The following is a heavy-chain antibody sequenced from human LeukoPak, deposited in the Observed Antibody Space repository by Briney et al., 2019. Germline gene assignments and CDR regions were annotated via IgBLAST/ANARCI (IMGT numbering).Heavy chain of an antibody. J-gene: IGHJ5*02. V-gene: IGHV4-30-4*08. CDR2: MYYSGST. CDR1: GGSISSGDYY. CDR3: ASYASGWFDP. D-gene: IGHD2-2*01. Sequence: SQTLSLTCTVSGGSISSGDYYWSWIRPPPGKGLEWIGYMYYSGSTYYNPSLKSRITISVDTSKNQFSLKLSSVTAADTAVYYCASYASGWFDPWGQGTLVTVSS.